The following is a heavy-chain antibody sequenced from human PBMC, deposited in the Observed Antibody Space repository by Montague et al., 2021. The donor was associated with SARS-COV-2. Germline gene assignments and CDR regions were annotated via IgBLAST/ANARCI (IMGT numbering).Heavy chain of an antibody. CDR1: GGSFSGYY. J-gene: IGHJ6*03. D-gene: IGHD2-15*01. Sequence: SETLSLTCAVHGGSFSGYYWNWIRQPPGKGLEWIGEINRGGNTNYNPSLKNRLTISVDTSKNQFSLKLTSVAATDTAVYYCVRLRDGVVPSPILGIGPYFTYYYMDVWGKGTTVTVSS. V-gene: IGHV4-34*01. CDR2: INRGGNT. CDR3: VRLRDGVVPSPILGIGPYFTYYYMDV.